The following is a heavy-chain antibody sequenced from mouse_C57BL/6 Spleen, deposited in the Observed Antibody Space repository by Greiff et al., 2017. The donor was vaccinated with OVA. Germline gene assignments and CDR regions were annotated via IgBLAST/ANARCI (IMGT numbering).Heavy chain of an antibody. V-gene: IGHV1-63*01. J-gene: IGHJ4*01. D-gene: IGHD2-1*01. CDR1: GYTFTNYW. CDR2: IYPGGGYT. Sequence: QVQLKESGAELVRPGTSVKMSCKASGYTFTNYWIGWAKQRPGHGLEWIGDIYPGGGYTNYNEKFKGKATLTADKSSSTAYMQFSSLTSEDSAIYYCARGDYGNYVSYYAMDYWGQGTSVTVSS. CDR3: ARGDYGNYVSYYAMDY.